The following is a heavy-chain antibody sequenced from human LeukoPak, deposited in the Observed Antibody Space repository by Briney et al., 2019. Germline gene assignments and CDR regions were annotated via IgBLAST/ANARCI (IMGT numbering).Heavy chain of an antibody. CDR2: IYSGGST. V-gene: IGHV3-53*01. D-gene: IGHD1-26*01. Sequence: GGSLRLSCAASGFTFSSYWMSWVRQAPGKGLEWVSVIYSGGSTYYADSVKGRFTISRDNSKNTLYLQMNSLRAEDTAVYYCARDLLRGDSGSYRTETDYWGQGTLVTVSS. CDR3: ARDLLRGDSGSYRTETDY. J-gene: IGHJ4*02. CDR1: GFTFSSYW.